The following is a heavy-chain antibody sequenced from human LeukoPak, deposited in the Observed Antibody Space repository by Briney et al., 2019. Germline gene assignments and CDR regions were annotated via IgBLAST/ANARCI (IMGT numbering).Heavy chain of an antibody. CDR2: IEISSGNT. Sequence: GGSLRLSCAASGFTYSDYSMNWVRQAPGKGLEWISCIEISSGNTKYADSVKGRFTISGDNAKSSLYLQMNSLRVEDTAVYYCARDYNYAYDNWGQGTLVNVSS. J-gene: IGHJ4*02. V-gene: IGHV3-48*04. CDR3: ARDYNYAYDN. CDR1: GFTYSDYS. D-gene: IGHD1-1*01.